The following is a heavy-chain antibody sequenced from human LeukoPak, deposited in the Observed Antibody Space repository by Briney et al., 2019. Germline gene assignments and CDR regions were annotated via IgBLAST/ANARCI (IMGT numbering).Heavy chain of an antibody. CDR3: ARDVTENGYSSGWSGYAFDI. CDR2: IIPIFGTA. J-gene: IGHJ3*02. D-gene: IGHD6-19*01. CDR1: GGTFSSCA. Sequence: SVKVSCKASGGTFSSCAISWVRQAPGQGLEWMGGIIPIFGTANYAQKFQGRVTITTDESTSTAYMELSSLRSEDTAVYYCARDVTENGYSSGWSGYAFDIWGQGTMVTLSS. V-gene: IGHV1-69*05.